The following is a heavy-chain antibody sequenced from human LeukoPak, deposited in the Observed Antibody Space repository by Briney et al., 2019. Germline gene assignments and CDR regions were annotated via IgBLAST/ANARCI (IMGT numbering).Heavy chain of an antibody. CDR1: GGTFSSYA. D-gene: IGHD3-16*02. J-gene: IGHJ4*02. CDR3: ARALITFGGVIVDGYYFDY. Sequence: GASVKVSCKASGGTFSSYAISWVRQALGQGLEWMGGIIPIFGTANYAQKFQGRVTITADKSTSTAYMELSSLRSEDTAVYYCARALITFGGVIVDGYYFDYWGQGTLVTVSS. V-gene: IGHV1-69*06. CDR2: IIPIFGTA.